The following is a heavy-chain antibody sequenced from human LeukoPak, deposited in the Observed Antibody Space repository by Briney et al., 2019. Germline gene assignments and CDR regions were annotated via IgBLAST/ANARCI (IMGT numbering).Heavy chain of an antibody. CDR2: ISYDGSNK. Sequence: GGSLRLSCAASGFSFSTYGMSWVRQAPGKGLEWVAVISYDGSNKYYADSVKGRFTISRDNSKNTLYLQMNSLRAEDTAVYYCARARPYYYDSSGYYILGAFDIWGRGTMVTVSS. CDR1: GFSFSTYG. D-gene: IGHD3-22*01. V-gene: IGHV3-30*03. CDR3: ARARPYYYDSSGYYILGAFDI. J-gene: IGHJ3*02.